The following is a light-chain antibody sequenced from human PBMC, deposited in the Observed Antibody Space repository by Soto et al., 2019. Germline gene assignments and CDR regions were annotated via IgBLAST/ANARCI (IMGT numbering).Light chain of an antibody. V-gene: IGKV3-20*01. J-gene: IGKJ1*01. CDR3: QQYGSSGT. CDR1: QSISSTY. Sequence: EIVLTQSPGTLSLSPGERATLSCRASQSISSTYLTWYHQRPGQAPRLLIYDASRRATGIPDRFSGSGSGTDFSLTISRLEPEDFAVYYCQQYGSSGTFGQGTKVDI. CDR2: DAS.